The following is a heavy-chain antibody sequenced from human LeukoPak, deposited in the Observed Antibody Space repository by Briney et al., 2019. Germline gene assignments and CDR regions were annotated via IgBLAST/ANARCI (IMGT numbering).Heavy chain of an antibody. V-gene: IGHV4-39*01. D-gene: IGHD3-10*01. J-gene: IGHJ4*02. CDR3: ARQATVGRTGGLFDY. Sequence: SETLSLTCTVSGGSISSSSYYWGWIRQPPGKGLEWIGSIYYSGSTYYNPSLKSRVTIPVDTPKNQFSLKLSSVTAADTAVYYCARQATVGRTGGLFDYWGQGTLVTVSS. CDR1: GGSISSSSYY. CDR2: IYYSGST.